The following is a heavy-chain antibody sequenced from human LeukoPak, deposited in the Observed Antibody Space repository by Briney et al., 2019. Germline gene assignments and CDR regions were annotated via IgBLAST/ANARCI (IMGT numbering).Heavy chain of an antibody. D-gene: IGHD3-22*01. V-gene: IGHV4-30-4*01. CDR1: GGSISSGDYY. CDR3: ARERTYYYDSSGYLDY. CDR2: IYYSGST. J-gene: IGHJ4*02. Sequence: NPSETLSLTCTVSGGSISSGDYYWNWIRQPPGKGLEWIGYIYYSGSTYYNPSLKSRVTISVDTSKSQFSLKLSSVTAADTAVYYCARERTYYYDSSGYLDYWGQGTLVTVSS.